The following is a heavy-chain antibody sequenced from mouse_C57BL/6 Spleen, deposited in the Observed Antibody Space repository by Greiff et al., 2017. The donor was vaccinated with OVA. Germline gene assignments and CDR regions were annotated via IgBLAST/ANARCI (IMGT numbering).Heavy chain of an antibody. Sequence: VQLQQSGAELARPGASVKLSCKASGYTFTSYGISWVKQRTGQGLEWIGEIYPRSGNTYYNEKFKGKATLTADKSSSTAYLELRSLTSEDAAVYVGARGVYDGSSHYAMDYWGQGTSVTVSS. CDR1: GYTFTSYG. J-gene: IGHJ4*01. CDR2: IYPRSGNT. CDR3: ARGVYDGSSHYAMDY. V-gene: IGHV1-81*01. D-gene: IGHD1-1*01.